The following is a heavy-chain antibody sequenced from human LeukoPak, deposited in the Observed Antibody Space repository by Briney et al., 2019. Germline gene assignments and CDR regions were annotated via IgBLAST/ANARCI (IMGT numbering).Heavy chain of an antibody. V-gene: IGHV3-23*01. J-gene: IGHJ4*02. CDR1: GFTFSSYG. CDR2: ISGSGGST. CDR3: AKPFGSSLKGYYFDY. Sequence: GGSLRLSCAASGFTFSSYGMHWVRQAPGKGLEWVSAISGSGGSTYYADSVKGRFTISRDNSKNTLYLQMNSLRAEDTAVYYCAKPFGSSLKGYYFDYWGQGTLVTVSS. D-gene: IGHD6-6*01.